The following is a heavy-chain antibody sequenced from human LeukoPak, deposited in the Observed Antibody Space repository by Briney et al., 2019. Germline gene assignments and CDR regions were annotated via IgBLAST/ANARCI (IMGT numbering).Heavy chain of an antibody. D-gene: IGHD3-10*01. Sequence: SETLSLTCAVYGGSFSGYYWSWIRQPPGKGLEWIGEINHSGSTNYNPSLKSRVTISVDTSKNQFSLKLSSVTAADTAVYCCARVGLWFGEVHAFDIWGQGTMVTVSS. CDR2: INHSGST. CDR1: GGSFSGYY. V-gene: IGHV4-34*01. J-gene: IGHJ3*02. CDR3: ARVGLWFGEVHAFDI.